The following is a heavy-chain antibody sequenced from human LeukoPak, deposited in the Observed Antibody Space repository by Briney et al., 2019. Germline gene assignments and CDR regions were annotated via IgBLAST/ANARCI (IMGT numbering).Heavy chain of an antibody. V-gene: IGHV5-51*01. CDR1: GYSFTSYW. Sequence: GESLKISCKASGYSFTSYWIAWVRQMPGKGLEWMGVIYPDDFDTRYSPSFQGQVTISADKSISTAFLQWSSLKASDTAIYYCARHGKLSASRNWFDPWGQGILVTVSS. CDR2: IYPDDFDT. J-gene: IGHJ5*02. D-gene: IGHD1-26*01. CDR3: ARHGKLSASRNWFDP.